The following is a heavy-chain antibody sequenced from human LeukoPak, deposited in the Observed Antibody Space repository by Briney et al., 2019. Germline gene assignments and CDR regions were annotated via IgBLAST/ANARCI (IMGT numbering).Heavy chain of an antibody. CDR3: ARAVLYSNYQRRDYYYYYMDV. CDR1: GFTFSSYW. D-gene: IGHD4-11*01. J-gene: IGHJ6*03. V-gene: IGHV3-7*01. CDR2: IKQDGSEK. Sequence: GGSLRLSCAASGFTFSSYWMSWVRQAPGKGLEWVANIKQDGSEKYYVDSVKGRFTISRDNAKNSLYLQMNSLRAEDTAVYYCARAVLYSNYQRRDYYYYYMDVWGKGTSVTVSS.